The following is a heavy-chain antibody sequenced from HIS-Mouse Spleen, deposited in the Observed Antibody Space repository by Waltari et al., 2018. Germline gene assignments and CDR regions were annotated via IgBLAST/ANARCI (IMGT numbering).Heavy chain of an antibody. J-gene: IGHJ4*02. CDR1: GFSLSTSGMC. CDR3: ARIAEGYTSGWYAFDY. D-gene: IGHD6-19*01. V-gene: IGHV2-70*15. CDR2: IDWDDDK. Sequence: QVTLRESGPALVKPTQTLTLTCTFSGFSLSTSGMCVSWIRQPPGKALEWLASIDWDDDKYYSTSLRTRLTSSRDTSKTQVVLTLTNMDHLDTATYYCARIAEGYTSGWYAFDYWGQGTLVTVSS.